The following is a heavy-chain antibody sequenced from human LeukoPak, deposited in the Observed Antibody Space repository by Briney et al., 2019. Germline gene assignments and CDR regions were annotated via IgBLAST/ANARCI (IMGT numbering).Heavy chain of an antibody. D-gene: IGHD3-10*01. CDR1: GGTFSSYA. CDR2: IIPIFGTA. Sequence: ASVKVSCKASGGTFSSYAISWVRQAPGQWLEWMGGIIPIFGTANYAQKFQGRVMITTDESTSTAYMELSSLRSEDTAVYYCARLLWFGELFRDYWGQGTLVTVSS. J-gene: IGHJ4*02. V-gene: IGHV1-69*05. CDR3: ARLLWFGELFRDY.